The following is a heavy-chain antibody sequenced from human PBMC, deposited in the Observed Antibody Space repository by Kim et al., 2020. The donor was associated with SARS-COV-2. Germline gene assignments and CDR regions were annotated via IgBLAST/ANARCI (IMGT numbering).Heavy chain of an antibody. J-gene: IGHJ4*01. CDR1: GGSFSGYY. Sequence: SETLSLTCAVYGGSFSGYYWSWIRQPPGKGLEWIGEINHSGSTNYNPSLKSRVTISVDTSKNQFSLKLRSVTAADTAVYYCSRVSGYYDSSGYYYGYWG. V-gene: IGHV4-34*01. D-gene: IGHD3-22*01. CDR2: INHSGST. CDR3: SRVSGYYDSSGYYYGY.